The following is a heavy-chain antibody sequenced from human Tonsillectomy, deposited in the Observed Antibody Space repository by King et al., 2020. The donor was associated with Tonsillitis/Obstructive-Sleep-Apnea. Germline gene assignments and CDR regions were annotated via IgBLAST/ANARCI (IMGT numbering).Heavy chain of an antibody. V-gene: IGHV3-33*01. D-gene: IGHD1-1*01. J-gene: IGHJ4*02. CDR2: IYYDGIIK. CDR3: ARVGNGATQIDY. CDR1: GFTFNSYG. Sequence: VQLVESGGGVVQPGRSLSLSCAASGFTFNSYGMHWGRQAPGKGLEWVAIIYYDGIIKYYADSVKGRFTISRDNSKSTLYLQMNSLRADDTAVYYCARVGNGATQIDYWGQGTLVTVSS.